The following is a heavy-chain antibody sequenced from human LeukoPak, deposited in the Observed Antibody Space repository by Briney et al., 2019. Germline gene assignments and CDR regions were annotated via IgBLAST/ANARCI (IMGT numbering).Heavy chain of an antibody. CDR3: ARGNLSDGSGYYYPYYYYYMDV. D-gene: IGHD3-22*01. CDR1: GGTFSSYA. V-gene: IGHV1-69*05. Sequence: SVKVSCKASGGTFSSYAISWVRQAPGQGLEWMGRIIPIFGTANYAQKFQGRVTITTDESTSTAYMELSSLRSEDTAVYYCARGNLSDGSGYYYPYYYYYMDVWGKGTTFTVSS. CDR2: IIPIFGTA. J-gene: IGHJ6*03.